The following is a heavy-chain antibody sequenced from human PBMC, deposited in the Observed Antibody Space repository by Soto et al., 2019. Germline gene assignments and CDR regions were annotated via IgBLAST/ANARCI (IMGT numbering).Heavy chain of an antibody. CDR1: GGTFSSYA. CDR3: ARTPGIAAAGGIGWFDP. J-gene: IGHJ5*02. D-gene: IGHD6-13*01. Sequence: QVQLVQSGAEVKKPGSSVKVSCKASGGTFSSYAISWVRQAPGQGLEWMGGIIPIFGTANYAQKFQGRVTITAXXSXSXXYMELSSLRSEDTAVYYCARTPGIAAAGGIGWFDPWGQGTLVTVSS. CDR2: IIPIFGTA. V-gene: IGHV1-69*12.